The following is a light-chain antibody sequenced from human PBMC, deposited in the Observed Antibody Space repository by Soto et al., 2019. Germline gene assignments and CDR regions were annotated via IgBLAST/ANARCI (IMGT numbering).Light chain of an antibody. CDR2: DVS. Sequence: QSALTQPPSASGSPGQSVTISCTGSSSDVGGYNYVSWYQQYPGKAPKLMIYDVSKRPSGVPDRFSGSKSGNTASLTVSGLQAEDEADYYCSPYAGTNNALFGGGTKVTVL. V-gene: IGLV2-8*01. CDR1: SSDVGGYNY. J-gene: IGLJ2*01. CDR3: SPYAGTNNAL.